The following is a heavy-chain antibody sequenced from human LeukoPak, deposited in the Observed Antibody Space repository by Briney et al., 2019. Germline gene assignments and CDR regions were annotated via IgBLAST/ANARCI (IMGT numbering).Heavy chain of an antibody. Sequence: VASVKVSCKASGYTFTSYAMHWVRQAPGQRLEWMGWINAGNGNTKYSQKFQGRVTITRDTSTSTAYMELRSLRSDDTAAYYCARARRGVEMATIFDFWGQGTLVTVSS. CDR3: ARARRGVEMATIFDF. CDR2: INAGNGNT. CDR1: GYTFTSYA. V-gene: IGHV1-3*01. D-gene: IGHD5-24*01. J-gene: IGHJ4*02.